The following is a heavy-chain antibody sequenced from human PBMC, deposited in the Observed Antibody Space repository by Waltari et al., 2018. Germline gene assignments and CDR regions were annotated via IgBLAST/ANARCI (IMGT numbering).Heavy chain of an antibody. CDR1: GYSLSSGYY. CDR2: IYHSGST. J-gene: IGHJ5*02. D-gene: IGHD3-22*01. Sequence: QVQLQESGPGLVKPSETLSLTCTVPGYSLSSGYYWGWIRQPPGKGLEWIGSIYHSGSTYYNPSLKSRVTRSVDTSKNQFSLKRSSVTAADTAVYYCARPSGYYPFPFDPWGQGTLVTVSS. V-gene: IGHV4-38-2*02. CDR3: ARPSGYYPFPFDP.